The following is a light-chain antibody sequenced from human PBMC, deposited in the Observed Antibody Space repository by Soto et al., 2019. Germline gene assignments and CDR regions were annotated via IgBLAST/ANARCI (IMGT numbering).Light chain of an antibody. J-gene: IGLJ1*01. Sequence: QSALTQPASVSGSPGQSITISCTGTSSDVGAYNSVSWYQQHPDKAPKLMIYEVSHRPSGVSDRFSGSKSDNTASRTISGLHTEDEADYYCSSYTSSSTYLFGTGTKLTVL. CDR2: EVS. CDR1: SSDVGAYNS. V-gene: IGLV2-14*03. CDR3: SSYTSSSTYL.